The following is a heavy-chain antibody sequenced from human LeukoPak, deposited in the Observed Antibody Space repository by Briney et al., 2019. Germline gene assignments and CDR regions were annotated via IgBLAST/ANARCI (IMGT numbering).Heavy chain of an antibody. CDR1: GFIFNDYP. V-gene: IGHV3-30-3*01. J-gene: IGHJ4*02. D-gene: IGHD2-2*01. CDR2: ISYDENNK. Sequence: GRSLRLSCAAPGFIFNDYPMHWVRQTPGKGLEWVAVISYDENNKYYADSVKGRLTISRDNSKNTLYLQINSLRAEDTTVYYCARGRSKFGVPAAIDYWGQGTLVTVSS. CDR3: ARGRSKFGVPAAIDY.